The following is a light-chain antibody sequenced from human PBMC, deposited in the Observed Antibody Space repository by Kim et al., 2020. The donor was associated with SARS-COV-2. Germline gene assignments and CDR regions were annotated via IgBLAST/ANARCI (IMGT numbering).Light chain of an antibody. V-gene: IGKV3-11*01. CDR2: DAS. J-gene: IGKJ4*01. CDR3: QQRSNWPPT. CDR1: QSVSSY. Sequence: EIVLTQSPATLSLSPGERATLSCRASQSVSSYLAWYQHKPGQAPRLLIYDASNRATGIPARFSGSGSGTDFTLTISSLEPEDFAVYYCQQRSNWPPTFGGGTKLEIK.